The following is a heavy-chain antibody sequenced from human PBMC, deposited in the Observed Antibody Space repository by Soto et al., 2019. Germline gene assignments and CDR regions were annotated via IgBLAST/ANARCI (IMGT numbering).Heavy chain of an antibody. CDR1: GFTFSDYA. CDR2: IWTDGSKE. V-gene: IGHV3-33*01. J-gene: IGHJ4*02. CDR3: TRGRWEQLWGDS. Sequence: QVQLVESGGGVVQPGRSLRLSCEASGFTFSDYAMHWVRQAPGKGLEWVAVIWTDGSKENYADPVKGRFTISRDNSKNTLSLEMNSLRVEDTAVYYCTRGRWEQLWGDSWGQGTLVTVSS. D-gene: IGHD1-26*01.